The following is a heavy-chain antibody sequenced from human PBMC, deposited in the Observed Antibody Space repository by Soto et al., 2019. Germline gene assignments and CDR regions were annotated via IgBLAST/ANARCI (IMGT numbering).Heavy chain of an antibody. CDR1: GGTFSSYA. CDR3: ASGAVAGKGYFDY. Sequence: KVSCKASGGTFSSYAISWVRQAPGQGLEWMGGIIPIFGTANYAQKFQGRVTITADESTSTAYMELSSLRSEDTAVYYCASGAVAGKGYFDYWGQGTLVTVSS. J-gene: IGHJ4*02. D-gene: IGHD6-19*01. V-gene: IGHV1-69*01. CDR2: IIPIFGTA.